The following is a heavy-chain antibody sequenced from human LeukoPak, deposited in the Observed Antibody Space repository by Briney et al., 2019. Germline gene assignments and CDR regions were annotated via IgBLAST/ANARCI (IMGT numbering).Heavy chain of an antibody. CDR1: GFTFSSYA. Sequence: GALRLSCAASGFTFSSYAMNWVRQAPGKGLEWVSAISGSGINTYYADSVKGRFTISRDNSKNTVSLQMNSLRPEDTAVYYCARDRGSMVRGVISSYWGQGTLVTVSS. CDR2: ISGSGINT. D-gene: IGHD3-10*01. CDR3: ARDRGSMVRGVISSY. J-gene: IGHJ4*02. V-gene: IGHV3-23*01.